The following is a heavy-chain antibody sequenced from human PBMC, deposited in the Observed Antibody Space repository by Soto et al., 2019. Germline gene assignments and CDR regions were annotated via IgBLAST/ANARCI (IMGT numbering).Heavy chain of an antibody. J-gene: IGHJ6*03. CDR3: AKGLRDYGDYVVYYYMDV. V-gene: IGHV3-23*01. D-gene: IGHD4-17*01. CDR1: GFTFSSHA. CDR2: ISGSGGST. Sequence: VLSLRLCCAAAGFTFSSHAMSLVRQAPGKGLEWVSAISGSGGSTYYADSVKGRFTISRDNSKNTLYLQMNSLRAEDTAVYYCAKGLRDYGDYVVYYYMDVWGKGTTVTVSS.